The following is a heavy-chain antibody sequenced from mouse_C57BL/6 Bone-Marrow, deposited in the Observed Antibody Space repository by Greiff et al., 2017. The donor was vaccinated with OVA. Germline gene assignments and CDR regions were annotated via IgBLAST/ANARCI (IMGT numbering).Heavy chain of an antibody. CDR3: ARSGTGTGGFDY. D-gene: IGHD4-1*01. CDR1: GYTFTSYW. J-gene: IGHJ2*01. CDR2: IYPGSGST. Sequence: VQLQQPGAELVKPGASVKMSCKASGYTFTSYWITWVKQRPGQGLEWIGDIYPGSGSTNYNEKFKSKATLTVDTSSSTAYMQLSSLTSEDSAVYYCARSGTGTGGFDYWGKGTTLTVSS. V-gene: IGHV1-55*01.